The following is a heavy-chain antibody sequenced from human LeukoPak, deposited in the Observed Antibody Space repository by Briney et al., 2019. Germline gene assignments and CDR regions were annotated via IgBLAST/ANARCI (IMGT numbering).Heavy chain of an antibody. J-gene: IGHJ5*02. CDR1: GYTFTGYY. V-gene: IGHV1-2*02. CDR2: INPNSGGT. D-gene: IGHD6-13*01. CDR3: ARVQSRIAAAGTRWFDP. Sequence: GASVKVSCKASGYTFTGYYMHWVRQAPGQGLEWMGWINPNSGGTNYAQKFQGRVTMTRNTSISTAYMELSSLRSEDTAMYYCARVQSRIAAAGTRWFDPWGQGTLVTVSS.